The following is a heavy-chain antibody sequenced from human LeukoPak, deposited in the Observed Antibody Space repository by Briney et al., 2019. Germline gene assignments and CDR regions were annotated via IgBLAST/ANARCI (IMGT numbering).Heavy chain of an antibody. CDR2: INHSGST. D-gene: IGHD2-15*01. V-gene: IGHV4-38-2*02. J-gene: IGHJ5*02. CDR1: GYSISSGYY. CDR3: ARVGYCSGGSCLNWFDP. Sequence: SETLSLTCTVSGYSISSGYYWGWIRLAPGKGLEWIGIINHSGSTFCNTSLKSRVTISVDTSTNQFSLQLRSVTAADTALYYCARVGYCSGGSCLNWFDPWGRGTLVTVSS.